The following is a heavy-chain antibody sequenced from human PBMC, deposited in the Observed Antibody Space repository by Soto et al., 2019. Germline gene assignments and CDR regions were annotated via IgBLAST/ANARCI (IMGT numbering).Heavy chain of an antibody. D-gene: IGHD3-10*01. V-gene: IGHV3-30*04. Sequence: QVQLVESGGGVVQPGRSLRLSCAASGFTFSNYIMHWVRQAAGKGLEWVAIILHDGKNKYYADSLKSRITISRHNSKNPLYLQMNSLRTEDTAIYYCARNDEGGSYCDLGYWGQGTLVTVSS. CDR1: GFTFSNYI. CDR2: ILHDGKNK. J-gene: IGHJ4*02. CDR3: ARNDEGGSYCDLGY.